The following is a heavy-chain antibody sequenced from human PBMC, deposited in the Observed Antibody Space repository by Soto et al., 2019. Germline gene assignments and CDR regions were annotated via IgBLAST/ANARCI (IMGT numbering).Heavy chain of an antibody. CDR1: GFTFGTHW. CDR3: AKDVR. V-gene: IGHV3-7*05. J-gene: IGHJ4*02. Sequence: EVQLVESGGDLVHPGGSVRLSCAAPGFTFGTHWMSWVRQAPGKGLEWVANIKGDASENYYADSVRGRFTISRDNAKSSLYLQMNSLRVDDTAVYYCAKDVRWGQGTLVTVSS. CDR2: IKGDASEN.